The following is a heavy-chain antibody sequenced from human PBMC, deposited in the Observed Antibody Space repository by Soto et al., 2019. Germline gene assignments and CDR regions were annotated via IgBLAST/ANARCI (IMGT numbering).Heavy chain of an antibody. CDR3: ATGQAARDAFDI. V-gene: IGHV1-24*01. CDR2: FDPEDGET. J-gene: IGHJ3*02. CDR1: GYTLTELS. D-gene: IGHD6-13*01. Sequence: ASVKASCKVSGYTLTELSMHWVRQAPGKGLEWMGGFDPEDGETIYAQKFQGRVTMTEDTSTDTAYMELSSLRSEDTAVYYCATGQAARDAFDIWGQGTMVTVSS.